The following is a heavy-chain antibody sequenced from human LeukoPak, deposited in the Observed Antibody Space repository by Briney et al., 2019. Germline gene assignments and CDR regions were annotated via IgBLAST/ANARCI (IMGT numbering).Heavy chain of an antibody. CDR3: TLARGYQDETDYFDY. D-gene: IGHD2-21*01. CDR1: GFTFGDYA. V-gene: IGHV3-49*03. CDR2: IRSKAYGGTT. J-gene: IGHJ4*02. Sequence: GGSLRLSCTASGFTFGDYAMSWFRQAPGKGLEWVGFIRSKAYGGTTEYAASVKGRFTISRDDSKSIAYLQMNSLKTEDTAVYYCTLARGYQDETDYFDYWGQGTLVTVSS.